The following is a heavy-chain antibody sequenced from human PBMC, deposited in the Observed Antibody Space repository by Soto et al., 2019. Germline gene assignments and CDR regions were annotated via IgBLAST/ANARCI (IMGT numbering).Heavy chain of an antibody. V-gene: IGHV4-30-4*01. J-gene: IGHJ1*01. CDR1: GGSISSGDYY. CDR3: ARGHSGSYYLSLRYFQH. Sequence: SETLSLTCTVSGGSISSGDYYWSWIRQPPGKGLEWIGYIYYSGSTYYNPSLKSRVTISVDTSKNQFSLKLSSVTAADTAVYYCARGHSGSYYLSLRYFQHWGQGTLVTVSS. CDR2: IYYSGST. D-gene: IGHD1-26*01.